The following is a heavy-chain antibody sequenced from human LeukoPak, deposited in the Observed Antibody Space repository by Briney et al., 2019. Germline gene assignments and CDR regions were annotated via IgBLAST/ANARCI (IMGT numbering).Heavy chain of an antibody. D-gene: IGHD3-10*01. CDR2: IYNDGRT. Sequence: GGSLRLSCAASGFSVINNYMTWVRQAPGKGLEWVSLIYNDGRTYYADSVKGRCTISRDNSKNTLYLQMNSLRAEDTAVYYCARESGYHGSGFDPWGQGTLVTVSS. J-gene: IGHJ5*02. CDR1: GFSVINNY. CDR3: ARESGYHGSGFDP. V-gene: IGHV3-66*01.